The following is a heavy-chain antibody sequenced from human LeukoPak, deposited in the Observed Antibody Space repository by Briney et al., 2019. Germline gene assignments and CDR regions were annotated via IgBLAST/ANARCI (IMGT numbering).Heavy chain of an antibody. V-gene: IGHV5-51*01. D-gene: IGHD3-22*01. CDR3: ARLRITMIVVAKGDAFDI. CDR2: IYPGDSDT. Sequence: GESLKISCKGSGYSFTSYWIGWVRQMPGKGLEWMGIIYPGDSDTRYSPSFQGQVTISADKSISTAYLQWISLKASDTAMYYCARLRITMIVVAKGDAFDIWGQGTMVTVSS. CDR1: GYSFTSYW. J-gene: IGHJ3*02.